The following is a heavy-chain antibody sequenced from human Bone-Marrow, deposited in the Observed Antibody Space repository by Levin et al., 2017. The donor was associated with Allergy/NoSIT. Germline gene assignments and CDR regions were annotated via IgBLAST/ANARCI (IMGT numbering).Heavy chain of an antibody. V-gene: IGHV3-7*01. D-gene: IGHD3-22*01. CDR2: IKDDGGET. CDR3: VKIIRVSDSSAYRALDY. Sequence: GESLKISCTASGFIFASYWMAWVRQVPGKGLEYLANIKDDGGETSYADSVKGRFTISRDNAKKLLYLQMNSLRAEDRAVYYCVKIIRVSDSSAYRALDYWGQGTLVTVSS. J-gene: IGHJ4*02. CDR1: GFIFASYW.